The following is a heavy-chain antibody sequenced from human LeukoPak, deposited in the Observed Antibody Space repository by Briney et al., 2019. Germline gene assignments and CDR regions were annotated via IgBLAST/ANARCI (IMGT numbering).Heavy chain of an antibody. CDR1: GLTFSSYG. V-gene: IGHV3-30*18. D-gene: IGHD3-9*01. CDR2: ISYDGSNK. J-gene: IGHJ6*02. Sequence: GGSLRLSCAASGLTFSSYGMHWVRQAPGKGLEWVAVISYDGSNKYYADSVKGRFTISRDNSKNTLYLQMNSLRAEDTAVYYCAKTFHYDILTGYSGYYGMDVWGQGTTVTVSS. CDR3: AKTFHYDILTGYSGYYGMDV.